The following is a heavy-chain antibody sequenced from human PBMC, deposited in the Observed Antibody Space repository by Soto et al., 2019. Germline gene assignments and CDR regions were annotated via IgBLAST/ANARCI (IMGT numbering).Heavy chain of an antibody. V-gene: IGHV4-39*01. Sequence: SETLSLTCTVSGGSISSSSYSWGWIRQPPGKGLEWIGSIYYSGSTYYNPSLKSRVTISVDTSKNQFSLKLSSVTAADTAVYYCARRNGSGSYYTTYYFDYWGQGTLVTVSS. CDR3: ARRNGSGSYYTTYYFDY. CDR2: IYYSGST. J-gene: IGHJ4*02. CDR1: GGSISSSSYS. D-gene: IGHD3-10*01.